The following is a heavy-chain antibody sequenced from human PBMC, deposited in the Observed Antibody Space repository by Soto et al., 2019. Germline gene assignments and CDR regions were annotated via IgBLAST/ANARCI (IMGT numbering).Heavy chain of an antibody. Sequence: GGSLRLSCAASGFTFSSYSMNWVRQAPGKGLEWVSSISSSSSYIYYADSVKGRFTISRDNAKNSLYLQMNSLRAEDTAVYYCARDFGLEGIAAVGVNYWFDPWGQGTLVTVSS. D-gene: IGHD6-13*01. CDR2: ISSSSSYI. J-gene: IGHJ5*02. V-gene: IGHV3-21*01. CDR3: ARDFGLEGIAAVGVNYWFDP. CDR1: GFTFSSYS.